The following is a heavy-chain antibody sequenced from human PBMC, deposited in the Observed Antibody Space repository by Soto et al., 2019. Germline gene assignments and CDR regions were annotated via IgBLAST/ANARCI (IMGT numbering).Heavy chain of an antibody. D-gene: IGHD1-26*01. CDR1: GYTFASYG. J-gene: IGHJ4*02. Sequence: GASVKVSSKASGYTFASYGTSWVRQAPGQGLELMGWISAYNGNRHVAQKFQGRITMTTDTSTSTAYMELRSLRSDDTAVYYCARGIVGAPNFDYWGQGTLVTVYS. CDR2: ISAYNGNR. CDR3: ARGIVGAPNFDY. V-gene: IGHV1-18*04.